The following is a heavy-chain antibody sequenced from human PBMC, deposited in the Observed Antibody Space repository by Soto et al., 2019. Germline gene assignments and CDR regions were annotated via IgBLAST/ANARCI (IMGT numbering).Heavy chain of an antibody. J-gene: IGHJ6*02. CDR3: AGVFSYSSSSNPHYYYYYGMDV. CDR1: GFTFSSYW. V-gene: IGHV3-7*05. CDR2: IKQDGSEK. D-gene: IGHD6-6*01. Sequence: GGSLRLSCAASGFTFSSYWMSWVRQAPGKGLEWVANIKQDGSEKYYVDSVKGRFTISRDNAKNSLYLQMNSLRAEDTAVYYCAGVFSYSSSSNPHYYYYYGMDVWGQGTTVTVSS.